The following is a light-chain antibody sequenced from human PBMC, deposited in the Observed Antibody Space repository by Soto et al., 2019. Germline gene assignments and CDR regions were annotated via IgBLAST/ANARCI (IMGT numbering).Light chain of an antibody. CDR3: SSYTSSSTYVV. V-gene: IGLV2-14*01. J-gene: IGLJ2*01. CDR2: DVS. Sequence: QSVLTQPASVSGSPGQSITISCTGTSSDVGGYNYVSWYQQHPGKAPKLMIYDVSNRPSGVSNRLSGSKSGNTASLTISGLQAEDEADYYCSSYTSSSTYVVFGGGTKVTVL. CDR1: SSDVGGYNY.